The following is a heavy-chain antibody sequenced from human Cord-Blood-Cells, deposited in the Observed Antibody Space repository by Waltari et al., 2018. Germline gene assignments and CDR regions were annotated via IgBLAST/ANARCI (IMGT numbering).Heavy chain of an antibody. CDR3: ATDRAIVGATTAFDI. CDR2: VDPENGET. D-gene: IGHD1-26*01. J-gene: IGHJ3*02. Sequence: QLHLVQSGAEVHKPGASLNVSCTVSVFTLTALSIHRVRKPPGKGLEWMGGVDPENGETIDAQKFQSRVTMTEDTSTDTAYMELSSLRSEDTAVYYCATDRAIVGATTAFDIWGQGTMVTVSS. CDR1: VFTLTALS. V-gene: IGHV1-24*01.